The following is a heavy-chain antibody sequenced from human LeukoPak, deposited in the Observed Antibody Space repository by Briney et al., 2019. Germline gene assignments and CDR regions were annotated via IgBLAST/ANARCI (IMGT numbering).Heavy chain of an antibody. CDR2: INPNSGGT. Sequence: ASVKVSCKASGGTFSSYAISWVRQAPGQGLEWMGRINPNSGGTNYAQKFQGRVTMTRDTSISTAYMELSRLRSDDTAVYYCAGLYGDYAHYFDYWGQGALVTVSS. CDR1: GGTFSSYA. CDR3: AGLYGDYAHYFDY. D-gene: IGHD4-17*01. J-gene: IGHJ4*02. V-gene: IGHV1-2*06.